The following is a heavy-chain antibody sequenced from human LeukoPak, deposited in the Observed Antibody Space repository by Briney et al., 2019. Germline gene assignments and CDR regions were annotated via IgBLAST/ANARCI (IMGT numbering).Heavy chain of an antibody. Sequence: SETLSLTCTVSGGSISSYYWSWIRQPAGKGLEWIGRMNTGGNTHYNPSLKSRVTMSVDTSRNQFSLKLNSVTAADTAVYYCARDKSSSATRAFNYYYGLDVWGQGTTVTVSS. D-gene: IGHD1-1*01. CDR3: ARDKSSSATRAFNYYYGLDV. V-gene: IGHV4-4*07. CDR1: GGSISSYY. CDR2: MNTGGNT. J-gene: IGHJ6*02.